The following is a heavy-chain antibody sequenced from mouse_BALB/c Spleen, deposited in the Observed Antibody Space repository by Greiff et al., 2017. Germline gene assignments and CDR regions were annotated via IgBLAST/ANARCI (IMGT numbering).Heavy chain of an antibody. J-gene: IGHJ2*01. CDR2: IDPANGNT. CDR1: GFNIKDTY. CDR3: ASGNQYYFDY. D-gene: IGHD2-1*01. Sequence: EVQRVESGAELVKPGASVKLSCTASGFNIKDTYMHWVKQRPEQGLEWIGRIDPANGNTKYDPKFQGKATITADTSSNTAYLQLSSLTSEDTAVYYCASGNQYYFDYWGQGTTLTVSS. V-gene: IGHV14-3*02.